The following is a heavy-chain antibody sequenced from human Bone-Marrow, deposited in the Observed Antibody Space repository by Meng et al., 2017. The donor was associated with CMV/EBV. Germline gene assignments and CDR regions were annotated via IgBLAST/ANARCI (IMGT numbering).Heavy chain of an antibody. CDR3: ARDGGSRWYDFFMDY. D-gene: IGHD6-13*01. J-gene: IGHJ4*02. CDR2: ISYDGSNK. Sequence: GESLKISCAASGFTFSSYAMHWVRQAPGKGLEWVAVISYDGSNKYYADSVKGRFTISRDNSKNTLYLQMNSLRTEDTAVFYCARDGGSRWYDFFMDYWGQGTLVTVS. CDR1: GFTFSSYA. V-gene: IGHV3-30*04.